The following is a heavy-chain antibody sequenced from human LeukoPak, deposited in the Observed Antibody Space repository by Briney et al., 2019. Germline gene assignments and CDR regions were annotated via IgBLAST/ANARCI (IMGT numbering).Heavy chain of an antibody. J-gene: IGHJ4*02. CDR2: INHSGST. D-gene: IGHD4-23*01. Sequence: SETLSLTCAVYGGSFSGYYWSWIGQPPGKGLEWIGEINHSGSTNYNPSLKRRVTISVDTSKNQFSLKLSSVTAADTAVYYCARSPYGGPTFFDYWGQGTLVTVSS. CDR1: GGSFSGYY. CDR3: ARSPYGGPTFFDY. V-gene: IGHV4-34*01.